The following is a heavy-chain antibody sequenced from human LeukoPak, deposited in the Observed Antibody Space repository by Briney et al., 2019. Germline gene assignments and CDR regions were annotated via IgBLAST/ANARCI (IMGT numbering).Heavy chain of an antibody. J-gene: IGHJ2*01. D-gene: IGHD4-17*01. CDR2: TSGSGGQA. CDR3: AKVGERDGDYWYFDL. Sequence: GGSLRLSCAASGFTFSSYGMSWVRQAPGKGLEWVSATSGSGGQANYADSVKGRFTISTDNSKNTLYLQLNSLRAEDTAIYYCAKVGERDGDYWYFDLWGRGTLVTVSS. CDR1: GFTFSSYG. V-gene: IGHV3-23*01.